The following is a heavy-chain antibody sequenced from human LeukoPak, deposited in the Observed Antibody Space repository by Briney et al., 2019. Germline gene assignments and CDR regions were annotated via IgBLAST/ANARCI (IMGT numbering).Heavy chain of an antibody. CDR1: GGSFSGHY. D-gene: IGHD3-22*01. J-gene: IGHJ4*02. CDR2: IHYSGDT. V-gene: IGHV4-59*08. CDR3: ARHNRPIPTSAYYEDY. Sequence: KASETLSLTCAVYGGSFSGHYWSWIRQSPEKGLEWIGYIHYSGDTAYNPSLKSRVTMSVDMSKNHFSLRLNSVTAADTAVYYCARHNRPIPTSAYYEDYWGQGTLVTVSS.